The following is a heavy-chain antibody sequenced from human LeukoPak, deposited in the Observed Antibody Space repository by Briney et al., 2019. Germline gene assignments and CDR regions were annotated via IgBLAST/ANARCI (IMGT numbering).Heavy chain of an antibody. J-gene: IGHJ3*02. D-gene: IGHD6-19*01. V-gene: IGHV3-66*01. CDR3: ASSSYSSGWWEDDAFDI. Sequence: PGGSLRLSCAASGCTVSSNYMSWVRQAPGRGVEGVSVIYSGGSTYYADSVKGRFNISRDNSKNTPYLQMNSLRAEDTAVYYCASSSYSSGWWEDDAFDIWGQGTMVAVSS. CDR2: IYSGGST. CDR1: GCTVSSNY.